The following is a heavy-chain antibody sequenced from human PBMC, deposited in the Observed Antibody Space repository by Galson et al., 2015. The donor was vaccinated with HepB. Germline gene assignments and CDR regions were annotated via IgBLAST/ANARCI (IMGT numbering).Heavy chain of an antibody. CDR3: ARPSLIRDFWSGYYFFFDS. D-gene: IGHD3-3*01. V-gene: IGHV4-59*08. CDR2: IYHSGDT. J-gene: IGHJ4*02. Sequence: ETLSLTCSVSNGSISPYYWSWIRQPPGKGLEFIGSIYHSGDTDYNPSLKSRVAISVDTSKNQFSLRLSSVTAADTAVYYCARPSLIRDFWSGYYFFFDSWGQGARVAVSS. CDR1: NGSISPYY.